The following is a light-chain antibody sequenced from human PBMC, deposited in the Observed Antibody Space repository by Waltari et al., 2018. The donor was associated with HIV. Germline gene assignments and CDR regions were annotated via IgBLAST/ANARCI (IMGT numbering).Light chain of an antibody. CDR1: STNIGSNI. CDR2: SNY. V-gene: IGLV1-44*01. CDR3: AAWDDSLNGM. J-gene: IGLJ3*02. Sequence: QSVLTQPPSVSGTPGQNVTISCSGSSTNIGSNIVNWYQQVPEAAPKLLIYSNYQRPSGVPDRFSGSKSGTSASLAISGLQSADEADYYCAAWDDSLNGMFGGGTKLTV.